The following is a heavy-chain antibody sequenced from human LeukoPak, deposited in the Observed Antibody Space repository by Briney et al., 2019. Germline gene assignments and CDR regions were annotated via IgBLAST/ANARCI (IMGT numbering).Heavy chain of an antibody. CDR1: GFTFSGYA. D-gene: IGHD2-15*01. V-gene: IGHV3-23*01. Sequence: GGSLRFSCEASGFTFSGYAMSWVRQAPGKGLEWVSSINAFGARTYYADSVKGRFTISRDNSKNTLYLQMNSLRAEHTALYYCAKAALGYCSGSSCYYFDYGGQGTLVTVSS. CDR3: AKAALGYCSGSSCYYFDY. J-gene: IGHJ4*02. CDR2: INAFGART.